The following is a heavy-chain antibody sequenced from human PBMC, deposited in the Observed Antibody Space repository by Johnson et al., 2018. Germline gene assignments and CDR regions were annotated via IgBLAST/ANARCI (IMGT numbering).Heavy chain of an antibody. CDR1: GFTFDDYA. CDR3: AKGFYSDYYYGMDV. J-gene: IGHJ6*02. Sequence: EVQLVESGGGLVQPGRSLRLSCAASGFTFDDYAMHWVRQAPGKGLEWVSGISWNSGSIDYADSVKGRFTISRDNAKNSLYLQMNNLRAEDTALYYCAKGFYSDYYYGMDVWGQGTTVTVSS. D-gene: IGHD2-21*01. V-gene: IGHV3-9*01. CDR2: ISWNSGSI.